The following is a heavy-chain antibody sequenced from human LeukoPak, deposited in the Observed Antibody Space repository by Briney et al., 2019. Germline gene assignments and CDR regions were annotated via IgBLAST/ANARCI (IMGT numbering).Heavy chain of an antibody. Sequence: SETLSLTCTVSGGSISSSSYYWGWIRQPPGKGLEWIGSIYYSGSTYYNPSLKSRVTISVDTSKNQFSLKPSSVTAADTAVYYCARQEGIARGFFDYWGQGTLVTVSS. CDR2: IYYSGST. CDR3: ARQEGIARGFFDY. V-gene: IGHV4-39*01. CDR1: GGSISSSSYY. D-gene: IGHD6-13*01. J-gene: IGHJ4*02.